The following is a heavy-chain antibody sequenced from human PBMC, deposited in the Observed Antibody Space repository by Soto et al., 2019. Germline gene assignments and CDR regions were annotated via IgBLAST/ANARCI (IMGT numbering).Heavy chain of an antibody. D-gene: IGHD2-15*01. CDR1: GFTFSSYW. J-gene: IGHJ6*02. Sequence: EVQLVESGGGLVQPGGSLRLSCAASGFTFSSYWMSWVRQAPGKGLEWVANIKQDGSEKYYVDSVKGRFTISRDNAKNSLYLQMNSLRAEDTAVYYCAREGVLVAAIDYYGMDVWGQGTTVTVSS. CDR3: AREGVLVAAIDYYGMDV. V-gene: IGHV3-7*05. CDR2: IKQDGSEK.